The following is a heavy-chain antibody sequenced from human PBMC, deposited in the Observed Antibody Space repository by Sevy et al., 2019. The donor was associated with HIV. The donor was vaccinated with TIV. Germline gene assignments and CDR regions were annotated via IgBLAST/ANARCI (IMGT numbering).Heavy chain of an antibody. J-gene: IGHJ6*02. CDR3: AKDMGGIETLDYYSYYGMDV. Sequence: GGSLRLSCAASGFRFDDYAMHWVRQVPGKSPEWVAGISWKSYRIDYADSVRGRFTISRDNAKNSLSLQMNSLRVEDTALYYCAKDMGGIETLDYYSYYGMDVWGQGTTVTVSS. CDR1: GFRFDDYA. CDR2: ISWKSYRI. V-gene: IGHV3-9*01. D-gene: IGHD2-21*01.